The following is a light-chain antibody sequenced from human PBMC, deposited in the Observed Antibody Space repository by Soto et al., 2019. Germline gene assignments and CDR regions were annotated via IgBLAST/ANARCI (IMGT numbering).Light chain of an antibody. CDR1: NSNIGSKY. V-gene: IGLV1-47*01. CDR2: RNN. Sequence: QSVLTQPLSASGTPGQRVTISCSGSNSNIGSKYVYWYQQFPGTAPKLLIYRNNQQPSGVPDRCSGSKSGTSASLAISDLRSEDEADYYCASWYASVGGPAFGGGTKLTVL. J-gene: IGLJ2*01. CDR3: ASWYASVGGPA.